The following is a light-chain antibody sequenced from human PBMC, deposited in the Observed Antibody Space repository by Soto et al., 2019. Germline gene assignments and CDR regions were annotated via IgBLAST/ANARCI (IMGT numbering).Light chain of an antibody. CDR1: QSVSSY. CDR3: QQRSNWPRT. Sequence: EILLTQSPATLSLSPGGGATLSCRASQSVSSYLAWYQQKPGQAPRLLIYDASNRATGIPARFSGSGSGTDFTLTISSLEPEDFAVYYCQQRSNWPRTFGQGTKVDIK. CDR2: DAS. V-gene: IGKV3-11*01. J-gene: IGKJ1*01.